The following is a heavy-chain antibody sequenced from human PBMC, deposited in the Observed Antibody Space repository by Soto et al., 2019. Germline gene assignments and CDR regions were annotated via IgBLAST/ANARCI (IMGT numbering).Heavy chain of an antibody. V-gene: IGHV1-69*13. CDR1: GGTFSSYA. CDR3: WRDRARLYIRYYYGSACYAGDDDAYYFDY. Sequence: SVKVSCKASGGTFSSYAISWLRQAPGQGLEWMGGIIPIFGTANYAEKFQGGVTITADDSTSTAYRELSSLRSEDTAVYYCWRDRARLYIRYYYGSACYAGDDDAYYFDYWGQGTLVTVSS. D-gene: IGHD3-10*01. J-gene: IGHJ4*02. CDR2: IIPIFGTA.